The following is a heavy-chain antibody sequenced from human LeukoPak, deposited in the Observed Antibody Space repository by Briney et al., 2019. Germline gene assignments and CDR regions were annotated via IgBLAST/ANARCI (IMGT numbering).Heavy chain of an antibody. J-gene: IGHJ4*02. CDR3: ARRYYDFWSGYSYYLDY. D-gene: IGHD3-3*01. V-gene: IGHV3-7*01. CDR1: GFTFSNYG. Sequence: PGGSLRLSCTASGFTFSNYGMHWVRQAPGKGLEWVANIKQDGSEKDYVDSVKGRFTISRDNAKNSLYLQMNSLRAEDTAVYSCARRYYDFWSGYSYYLDYWGQGTLVTVSS. CDR2: IKQDGSEK.